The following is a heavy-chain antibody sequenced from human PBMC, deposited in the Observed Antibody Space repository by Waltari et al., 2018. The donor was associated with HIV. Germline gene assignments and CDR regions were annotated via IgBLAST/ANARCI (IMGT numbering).Heavy chain of an antibody. Sequence: QVLLVEPGGGVVQPGRSLRLSCAASGFTFSSYGMHWVRQAPGKGLEWVAVIWYDGNNKYYTDSVKGRFTISRDNSKNTLYLQMNSLRAEDTAVYYCARSLVGATYYFDYWGQGTLVTVSS. J-gene: IGHJ4*02. CDR1: GFTFSSYG. CDR3: ARSLVGATYYFDY. CDR2: IWYDGNNK. V-gene: IGHV3-33*01. D-gene: IGHD1-26*01.